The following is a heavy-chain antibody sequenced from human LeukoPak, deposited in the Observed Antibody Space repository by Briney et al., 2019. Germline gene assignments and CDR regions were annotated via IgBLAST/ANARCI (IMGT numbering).Heavy chain of an antibody. D-gene: IGHD2-21*02. CDR3: ARDPLRWVVTAGVDP. CDR2: ISSNGGST. V-gene: IGHV3-64*01. J-gene: IGHJ5*02. CDR1: GFTFSSYA. Sequence: GGSLRLSCAASGFTFSSYAMHWVRQAPGKGLEYVSAISSNGGSTYYANSVKGRFTISRDNSKNTLYLQMGSLRAEDMAVYYCARDPLRWVVTAGVDPWGQGTLVTVSS.